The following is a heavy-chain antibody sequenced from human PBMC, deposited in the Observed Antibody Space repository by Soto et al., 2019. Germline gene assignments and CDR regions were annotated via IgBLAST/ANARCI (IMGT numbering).Heavy chain of an antibody. CDR1: GFMFRVYG. J-gene: IGHJ4*02. CDR2: ISSDGRSE. D-gene: IGHD3-10*01. V-gene: IGHV3-30*18. CDR3: AKTIDTPSGGISRGRGALLDY. Sequence: QVQLVESGGGVVQPGRSLRLSGASYGFMFRVYGMHLGIQAPGKGPEWVAVISSDGRSEFYADPVKGRFTLSRDNPKSTVFLQMNSLRPEDPAIYYCAKTIDTPSGGISRGRGALLDYWGQGTLVTVSS.